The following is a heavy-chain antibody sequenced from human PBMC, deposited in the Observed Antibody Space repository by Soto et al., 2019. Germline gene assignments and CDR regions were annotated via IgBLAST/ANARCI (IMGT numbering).Heavy chain of an antibody. V-gene: IGHV3-21*01. D-gene: IGHD3-3*01. CDR2: ISSSSSYI. CDR1: GFTFSSYS. CDR3: ARDRVYYFWSGYHHYYGMDV. J-gene: IGHJ6*02. Sequence: SLRLSCAASGFTFSSYSMNWVRQAPGKGLEWVSSISSSSSYIYYADSVKGRFTISRDNAKHSLYLQMNSLRAEDTAVYYCARDRVYYFWSGYHHYYGMDVWGQGTTVTVSS.